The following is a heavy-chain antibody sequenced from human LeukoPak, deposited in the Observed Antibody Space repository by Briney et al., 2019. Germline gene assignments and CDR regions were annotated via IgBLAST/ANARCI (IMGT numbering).Heavy chain of an antibody. D-gene: IGHD2-2*01. CDR3: AKDAAVNIVVVPAANS. J-gene: IGHJ4*02. V-gene: IGHV3-23*01. CDR2: ISGSGGST. CDR1: GFTFSSYA. Sequence: PGGSLRLSCAASGFTFSSYAMSWVRQAPGKGLEWVSAISGSGGSTYYADSVKGRFTTSRDNSTNTLYLQMKSPRDAATAPYNSAKDAAVNIVVVPAANSWGQGTLVTVSS.